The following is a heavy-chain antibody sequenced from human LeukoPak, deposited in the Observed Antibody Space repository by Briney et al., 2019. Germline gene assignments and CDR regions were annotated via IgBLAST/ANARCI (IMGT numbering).Heavy chain of an antibody. Sequence: ASVKVSCMPSGYTFTDYYMHWVRQAPGQGLEWMGWINPNSGGTNYAQKFQGRVTMTRDTSISTAYMELSRLRSDDTAVYYCAGVVRGVVVAAALDYWGQGTLVTVSS. D-gene: IGHD2-15*01. V-gene: IGHV1-2*02. CDR2: INPNSGGT. CDR3: AGVVRGVVVAAALDY. CDR1: GYTFTDYY. J-gene: IGHJ4*02.